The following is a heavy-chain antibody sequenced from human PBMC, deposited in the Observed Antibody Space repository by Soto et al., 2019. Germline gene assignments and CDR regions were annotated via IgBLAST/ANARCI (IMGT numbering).Heavy chain of an antibody. CDR2: INNRGS. V-gene: IGHV4-34*01. Sequence: SETLSLTCAVSGGAFIGYYCIFSRHPALKWREWIGAINNRGSDYNPSLKSRVTMSVDTPKNQFSLKLSSLTAADTAVYYCARDVFCSSGTCRIGNWFDPWGQGTLVTVSS. CDR1: GGAFIGYY. J-gene: IGHJ5*02. D-gene: IGHD2-15*01. CDR3: ARDVFCSSGTCRIGNWFDP.